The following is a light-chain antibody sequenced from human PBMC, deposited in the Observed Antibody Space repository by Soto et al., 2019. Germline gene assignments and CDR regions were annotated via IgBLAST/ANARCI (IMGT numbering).Light chain of an antibody. CDR2: EVS. CDR3: QQCFGAWT. V-gene: IGKV1-5*03. CDR1: RSLSGW. Sequence: DFQLTQSPSTLSASVGDRVTITCRASRSLSGWLAWYQQKPGKAPKLLIYEVSTLETGVPSRFSGSGSGTEFTLPINSLQPDDFAPYCCQQCFGAWTFGQGTKVEI. J-gene: IGKJ1*01.